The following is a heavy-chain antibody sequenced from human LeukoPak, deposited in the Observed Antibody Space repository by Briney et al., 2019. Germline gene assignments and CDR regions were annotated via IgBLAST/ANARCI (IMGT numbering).Heavy chain of an antibody. CDR1: DYTFTGYY. CDR3: ASGYRFGN. Sequence: ASVTVSFKASDYTFTGYYMHWVRQPPGQGLEWMGWINPNSGATDYAQNFQGRVTLTRDTSISTAYMELSRLRSDDTAVYYCASGYRFGNWGQGTLVTVSS. CDR2: INPNSGAT. D-gene: IGHD5-18*01. J-gene: IGHJ4*02. V-gene: IGHV1-2*02.